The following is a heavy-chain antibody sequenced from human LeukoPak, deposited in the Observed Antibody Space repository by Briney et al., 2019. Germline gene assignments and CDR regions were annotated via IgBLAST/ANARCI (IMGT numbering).Heavy chain of an antibody. V-gene: IGHV4-34*01. CDR2: IYYSGST. CDR3: ARLLGYYYDSSGYRRGSKEYYFDY. Sequence: PSETLSPTCAVYGGSFSGYYWSWIRQPPGKGLEWIGSIYYSGSTYYNPSLKSRVTISVDTSKNQFSLKLSSVTAADTAVYYCARLLGYYYDSSGYRRGSKEYYFDYWGQGTLVTVSS. CDR1: GGSFSGYY. D-gene: IGHD3-22*01. J-gene: IGHJ4*02.